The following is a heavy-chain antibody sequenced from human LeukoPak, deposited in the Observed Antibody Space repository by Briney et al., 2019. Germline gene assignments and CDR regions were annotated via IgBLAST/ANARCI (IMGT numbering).Heavy chain of an antibody. V-gene: IGHV4-59*01. Sequence: SETLSLTCTVSGGSISSYYWSWIRQPPGKGLEWIGYIYYSGSTNYNPSLKSRVTISVDTSKNQFSLKLSSVTAADTAVYHCARDLWFDPWGQGTLVTVSS. J-gene: IGHJ5*02. CDR3: ARDLWFDP. CDR2: IYYSGST. CDR1: GGSISSYY.